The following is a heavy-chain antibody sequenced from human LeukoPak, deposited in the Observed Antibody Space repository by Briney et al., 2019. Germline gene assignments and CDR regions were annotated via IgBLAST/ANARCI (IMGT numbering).Heavy chain of an antibody. CDR3: ARHRYSYDYSFDY. J-gene: IGHJ4*02. D-gene: IGHD5-18*01. CDR2: IFHRGST. CDR1: GYSFDSGYH. V-gene: IGHV4-38-2*02. Sequence: PSETLSLTCTVSGYSFDSGYHWGWIRQPPGKGLEWIGTIFHRGSTYYNPSLKSRVTISVDTSKNQFSLKLSSVTAADSAVYYCARHRYSYDYSFDYWGQGALVTVPS.